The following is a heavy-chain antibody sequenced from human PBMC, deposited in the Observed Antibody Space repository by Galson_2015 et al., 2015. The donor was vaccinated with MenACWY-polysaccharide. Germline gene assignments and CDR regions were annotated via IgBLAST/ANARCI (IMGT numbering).Heavy chain of an antibody. V-gene: IGHV4-4*07. D-gene: IGHD4-11*01. CDR1: VGSISSYY. CDR2: IYHSGST. Sequence: SEPLYVTCTVSVGSISSYYCSWIRQPAGKGLEWIGRIYHSGSTNYNPSLKSRVTMSVDTSKNQFSLKLSSVTAADTALYYCARVGVHYSNYYYYYYGMDVWGQGTTVTVSS. J-gene: IGHJ6*02. CDR3: ARVGVHYSNYYYYYYGMDV.